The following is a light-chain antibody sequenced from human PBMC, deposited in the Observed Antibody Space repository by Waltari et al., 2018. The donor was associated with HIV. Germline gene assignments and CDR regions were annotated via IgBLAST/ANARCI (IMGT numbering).Light chain of an antibody. V-gene: IGKV1-33*01. Sequence: DIQMTQSPSSLSASVGDRVTITCQASQDITNYLNWYQQKPGKAPKLLIYDASNLEIGVPSRFSGSGSGTDFTFTISSLQPEDIATYYCQQYDNLPPYTFGQGTNLEIK. CDR2: DAS. CDR3: QQYDNLPPYT. CDR1: QDITNY. J-gene: IGKJ2*01.